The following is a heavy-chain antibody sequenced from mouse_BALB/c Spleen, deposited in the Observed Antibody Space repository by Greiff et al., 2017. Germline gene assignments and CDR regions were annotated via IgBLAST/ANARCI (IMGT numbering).Heavy chain of an antibody. CDR3: ARDAGYYYFDY. CDR2: INSNGGST. V-gene: IGHV5-6-3*01. CDR1: GFTFISYG. D-gene: IGHD2-3*01. J-gene: IGHJ2*01. Sequence: EVQLQESGGGLVQPGGSLKLSCAASGFTFISYGMSWVRQTPDKRLELVATINSNGGSTYYPDSVKGRFTISRDNAKNTLYLQMSSLKSEDTAMYYCARDAGYYYFDYWGQGTTLTVSS.